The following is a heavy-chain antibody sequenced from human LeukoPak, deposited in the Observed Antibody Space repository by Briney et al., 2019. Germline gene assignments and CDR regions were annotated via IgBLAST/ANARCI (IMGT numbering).Heavy chain of an antibody. Sequence: GGSLRLSCAASGFTFSSYGMHWVRQAPGKGLEWVAVISYDGSNKYYADSVKGRFTISRDNSKNTLYLQMNSLRAEDTAVYYCARGDGYRAYYFDYWGQGTLVTVSS. CDR2: ISYDGSNK. CDR1: GFTFSSYG. J-gene: IGHJ4*02. D-gene: IGHD5-24*01. CDR3: ARGDGYRAYYFDY. V-gene: IGHV3-30*03.